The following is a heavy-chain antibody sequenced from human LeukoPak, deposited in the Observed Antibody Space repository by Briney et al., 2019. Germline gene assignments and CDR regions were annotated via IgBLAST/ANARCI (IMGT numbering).Heavy chain of an antibody. D-gene: IGHD5-18*01. J-gene: IGHJ6*03. CDR2: ISGSGTST. CDR3: AKDSSYSYGYSAYYMDV. CDR1: GFIFSSYG. V-gene: IGHV3-23*01. Sequence: GRSLRLSCAASGFIFSSYGMNWVRQAPGKGLECVSSISGSGTSTYYADSVKGRFTISRDNSKNTLYLQMNSLRAEDTAVYYCAKDSSYSYGYSAYYMDVWGKGTTVTVSS.